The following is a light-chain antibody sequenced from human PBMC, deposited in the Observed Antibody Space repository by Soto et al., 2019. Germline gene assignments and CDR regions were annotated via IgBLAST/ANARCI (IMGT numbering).Light chain of an antibody. CDR1: QSVSGW. CDR2: DAS. J-gene: IGKJ3*01. V-gene: IGKV1-5*01. Sequence: DIQLTQSPSTLPAPVGDTVTVTCRAIQSVSGWLAWYQQKPGEAPKLLIYDASALPRGVPSRFSGSGSGTKFTLTIASLQPDDFATYYCQQYGTFSGTFGPGTKVDIK. CDR3: QQYGTFSGT.